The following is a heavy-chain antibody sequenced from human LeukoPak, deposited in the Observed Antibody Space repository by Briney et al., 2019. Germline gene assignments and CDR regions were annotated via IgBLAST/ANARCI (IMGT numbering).Heavy chain of an antibody. V-gene: IGHV1-2*02. CDR2: INPNSGGT. CDR3: ARDLYDYVWGSYRIFDY. J-gene: IGHJ4*02. D-gene: IGHD3-16*02. Sequence: ASVKVSCKASGYIFTGYYMHWVRQAPGQGLEWMGWINPNSGGTNYAQKFQGRVTMTRDTSISTAYMELSRLRSDDTAVYYCARDLYDYVWGSYRIFDYWGQGTLVTVSS. CDR1: GYIFTGYY.